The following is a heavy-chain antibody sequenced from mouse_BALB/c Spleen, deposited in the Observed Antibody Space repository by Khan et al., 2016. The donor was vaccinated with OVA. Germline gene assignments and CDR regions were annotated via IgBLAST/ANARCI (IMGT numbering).Heavy chain of an antibody. V-gene: IGHV3-2*02. CDR1: GYSITSGYG. Sequence: VQLKESGPGLVKPSQSLSLTCTVTGYSITSGYGWNWIRQFPGNKLEWMGYISYRGSTNYNPSLKSRISITRDTSKNQFFLQLNSVTTEDPSTYYCARTARLKYWGQGTTLTVSS. CDR2: ISYRGST. D-gene: IGHD1-2*01. CDR3: ARTARLKY. J-gene: IGHJ2*01.